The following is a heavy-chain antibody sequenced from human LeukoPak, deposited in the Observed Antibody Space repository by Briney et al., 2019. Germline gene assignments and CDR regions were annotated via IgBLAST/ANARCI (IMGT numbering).Heavy chain of an antibody. J-gene: IGHJ4*02. CDR1: GGSISKSNHY. D-gene: IGHD6-13*01. Sequence: KSSETLSLTCSASGGSISKSNHYWSWIRLPPGKGLEWIGFLDYSGSPNYNPSFKSRLTVSLDTSKNQFSLKLTSVTAADTAVYYCARHGGSWTFDYWGQGTLATVSS. CDR2: LDYSGSP. CDR3: ARHGGSWTFDY. V-gene: IGHV4-61*05.